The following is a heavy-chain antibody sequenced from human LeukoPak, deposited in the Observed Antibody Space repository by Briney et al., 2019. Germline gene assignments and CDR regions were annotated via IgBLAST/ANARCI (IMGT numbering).Heavy chain of an antibody. CDR1: GYTLTELS. CDR2: INPSGGST. J-gene: IGHJ4*02. D-gene: IGHD4-23*01. V-gene: IGHV1-46*01. Sequence: ASVKVSCKVSGYTLTELSMHWVRQAPGQGLEWMGIINPSGGSTSYAQKFQGRVTMTRDTSTSTVYMELSSLRSEDTAVYYCARELTPVVNSPIDYWGQGTLVTVSS. CDR3: ARELTPVVNSPIDY.